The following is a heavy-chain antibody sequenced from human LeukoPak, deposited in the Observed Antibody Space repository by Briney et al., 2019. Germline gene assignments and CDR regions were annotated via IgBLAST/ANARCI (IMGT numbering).Heavy chain of an antibody. CDR3: ARAPAGTDAFDI. J-gene: IGHJ3*02. CDR1: GFTFSSYD. V-gene: IGHV3-13*01. Sequence: GGSLRLSCAASGFTFSSYDMHWVCQATGKGLEWVSAIGTAGDTYYPGSVKGRFTISRENAKNSLYLQMNSLRAGDTAVYYCARAPAGTDAFDIWGQGTMVTVSS. CDR2: IGTAGDT.